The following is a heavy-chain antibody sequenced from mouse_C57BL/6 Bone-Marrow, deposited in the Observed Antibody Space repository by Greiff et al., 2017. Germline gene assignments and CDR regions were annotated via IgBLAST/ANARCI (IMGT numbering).Heavy chain of an antibody. CDR2: IYPGNGDT. D-gene: IGHD2-4*01. CDR3: ARGRLRGEPSWFAD. J-gene: IGHJ3*01. CDR1: GYTFTSYN. Sequence: QVQLKQSGAELVRPGASVKMSCKASGYTFTSYNMHWVKQTPRQGLEWIGAIYPGNGDTSYNQKFKGKATLTVDKSSSTAYMQLSSLTSEDAAVYFCARGRLRGEPSWFADWGQGTLVTVSA. V-gene: IGHV1-12*01.